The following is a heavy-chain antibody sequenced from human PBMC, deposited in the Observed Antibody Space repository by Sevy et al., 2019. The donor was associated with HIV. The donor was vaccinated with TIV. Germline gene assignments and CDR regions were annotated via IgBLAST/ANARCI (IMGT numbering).Heavy chain of an antibody. CDR3: ARGDPSNTFDY. Sequence: SETLSLTCAVSGDSISSGGYSWNWIRQPPGKGLEWIGYMYHSGSTYSNPSLQSRVTISVDRSKNHFSLKLTSVTAADTAVYYCARGDPSNTFDYWGQGTLVTVSS. CDR2: MYHSGST. V-gene: IGHV4-30-2*01. CDR1: GDSISSGGYS. J-gene: IGHJ4*02.